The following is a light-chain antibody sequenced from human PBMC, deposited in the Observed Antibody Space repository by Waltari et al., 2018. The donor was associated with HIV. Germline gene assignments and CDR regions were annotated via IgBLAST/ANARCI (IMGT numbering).Light chain of an antibody. J-gene: IGLJ2*01. CDR3: CSYAGSYTVV. CDR1: SSTVGGSNY. Sequence: QSALTQPSSVSGYPGPSVTMSCSGTSSTVGGSNYVSWYPQHPGKAPKLMIYEVSKRPSGVPDRFSGSKSGNTASLTSSGLQAEDEADYHRCSYAGSYTVVFGGGTKLTVL. V-gene: IGLV2-11*01. CDR2: EVS.